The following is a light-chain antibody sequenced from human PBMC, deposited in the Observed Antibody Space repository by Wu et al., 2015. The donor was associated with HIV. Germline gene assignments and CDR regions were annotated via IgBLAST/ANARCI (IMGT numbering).Light chain of an antibody. Sequence: DIQMTQSPSSLSASVGDRVTITCRASRGISNSLAWYQQKPGKAPKLLLYAASRLESGVPSRFSGSGSGTDYTLTISSLQPEDFATYYCQQYYSIPPDSFGQGTKLEIK. CDR1: RGISNS. V-gene: IGKV1-NL1*01. CDR3: QQYYSIPPDS. CDR2: AAS. J-gene: IGKJ2*03.